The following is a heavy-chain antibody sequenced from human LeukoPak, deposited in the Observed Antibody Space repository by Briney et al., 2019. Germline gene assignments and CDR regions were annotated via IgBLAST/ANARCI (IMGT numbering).Heavy chain of an antibody. J-gene: IGHJ4*02. CDR1: GFTFSSYA. V-gene: IGHV3-23*01. CDR3: AKDFVVVPGNVNYFDS. CDR2: ISGSGGST. D-gene: IGHD2-21*02. Sequence: GGSLRLSCVVSGFTFSSYAMSWVRQAPGKGLEWVSGISGSGGSTYYADSVKGRFTVSRDNSKNTLYVQMKSLRAEDTAVYYCAKDFVVVPGNVNYFDSWGQGTLVTVSS.